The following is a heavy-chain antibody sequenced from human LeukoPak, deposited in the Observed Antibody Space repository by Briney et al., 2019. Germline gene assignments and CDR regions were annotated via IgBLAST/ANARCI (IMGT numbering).Heavy chain of an antibody. CDR3: VRGPTITSCHPTKYGSGSCNWFDP. CDR2: IYYSGTT. J-gene: IGHJ5*02. CDR1: GGSISSGRFY. V-gene: IGHV4-39*07. D-gene: IGHD3-10*01. Sequence: NPSETLSLTCTVSGGSISSGRFYWGWIRQPPGKGLEWIGSIYYSGTTYYNPSLKSRVTISVDTSKDQFSLKMSSVTAADTAVYYCVRGPTITSCHPTKYGSGSCNWFDPWGQGTLVTVSS.